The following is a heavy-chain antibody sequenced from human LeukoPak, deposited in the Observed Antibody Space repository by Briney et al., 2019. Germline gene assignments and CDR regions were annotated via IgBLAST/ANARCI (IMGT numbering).Heavy chain of an antibody. CDR2: IDPSGGST. V-gene: IGHV1-46*01. CDR3: ARDGRNYYDSSGYYRDY. Sequence: ASVKVSCKASGYTFTSYYMHWVRQAPGQGLEWMGIIDPSGGSTSYAQKFQGRVTMTRDMSTSTVYMELSSLRSEDTAVYYCARDGRNYYDSSGYYRDYWGQGTLVTVSS. CDR1: GYTFTSYY. D-gene: IGHD3-22*01. J-gene: IGHJ4*02.